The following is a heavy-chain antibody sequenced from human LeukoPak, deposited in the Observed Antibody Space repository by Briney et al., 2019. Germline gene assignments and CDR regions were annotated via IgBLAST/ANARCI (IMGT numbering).Heavy chain of an antibody. CDR1: GFTFSSYA. CDR3: AKVAEYCGGDCYVADAFDI. Sequence: PGGSLRLSCEASGFTFSSYAMSWVRQDPGKGLEWVSAISGSGGSTYYADSVKGRFTISRDNSKNTLYLQMNSLRAEDTAVYYCAKVAEYCGGDCYVADAFDIWGQGTMVTVSS. J-gene: IGHJ3*02. CDR2: ISGSGGST. D-gene: IGHD2-21*02. V-gene: IGHV3-23*01.